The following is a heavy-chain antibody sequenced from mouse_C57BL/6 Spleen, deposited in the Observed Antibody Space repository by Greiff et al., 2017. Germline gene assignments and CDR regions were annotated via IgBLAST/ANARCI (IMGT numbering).Heavy chain of an antibody. J-gene: IGHJ2*01. CDR3: TVDSSGSYYFDY. CDR1: GFNIKDYY. D-gene: IGHD3-2*02. Sequence: EVMLVESGAELVRPGASVKLSCTASGFNIKDYYMHWLKQGPEQGLEWLGRIDPEDGDTEYAPKFQGKATMTADTSSNTAYLQLSSLTSEDTAVYYCTVDSSGSYYFDYWGQGTTLTVSS. CDR2: IDPEDGDT. V-gene: IGHV14-1*01.